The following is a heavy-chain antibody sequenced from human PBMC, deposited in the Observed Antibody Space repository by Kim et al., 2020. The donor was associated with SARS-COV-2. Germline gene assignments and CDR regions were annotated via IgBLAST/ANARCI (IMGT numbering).Heavy chain of an antibody. CDR2: INHSGST. CDR1: GGSFSGYY. J-gene: IGHJ6*02. V-gene: IGHV4-34*01. Sequence: SETLSLTFAVYGGSFSGYYWSWIRQPPGKGLEWIGEINHSGSTNYNPSLKSRVTISVDTSKNQFSLKLSSVTAADTAVYYCARVRSSRFIIFYYYGMDVWGQGTTVTVSS. D-gene: IGHD6-13*01. CDR3: ARVRSSRFIIFYYYGMDV.